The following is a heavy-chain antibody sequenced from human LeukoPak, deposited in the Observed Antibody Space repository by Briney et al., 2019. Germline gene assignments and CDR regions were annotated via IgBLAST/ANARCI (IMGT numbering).Heavy chain of an antibody. CDR2: IYYSGST. J-gene: IGHJ5*02. V-gene: IGHV4-39*01. CDR1: GGSISSSSYY. CDR3: ARGEGATNWFDP. D-gene: IGHD1-26*01. Sequence: PSETLSLTCTVSGGSISSSSYYWGWIRQPPGKGLEGIGSIYYSGSTYYNPSLKSRVTISVDTSKNQFSLKLSSVTAADTAVYYCARGEGATNWFDPWGQGTLVTVSS.